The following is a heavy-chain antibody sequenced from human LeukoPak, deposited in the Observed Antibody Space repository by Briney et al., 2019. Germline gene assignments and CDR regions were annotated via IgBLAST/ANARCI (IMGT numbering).Heavy chain of an antibody. Sequence: SETLSLTCTVSGGSISSGGYSWSWIRQHPGKGLEWIGYIYYSGSTYYNPSLKSRVTISVDTSKNQFSLKLSSVTAADTAVYYCARGEFGTGIFEYWGQGALVTVSS. V-gene: IGHV4-31*03. CDR1: GGSISSGGYS. D-gene: IGHD1-14*01. J-gene: IGHJ4*02. CDR2: IYYSGST. CDR3: ARGEFGTGIFEY.